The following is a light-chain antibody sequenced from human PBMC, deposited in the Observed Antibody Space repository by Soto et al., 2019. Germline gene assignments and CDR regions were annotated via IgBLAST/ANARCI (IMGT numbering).Light chain of an antibody. CDR3: QSYDSSQSGVV. V-gene: IGLV1-40*01. CDR2: GNS. CDR1: SSNIGAGYD. J-gene: IGLJ2*01. Sequence: QSVLTQPPSVSGAPGQRVTISCTGSSSNIGAGYDVHWYQQLPGTARKLLIYGNSNRPSGVPDRFSGSKSGTSASLAITGLQAEDEADYYCQSYDSSQSGVVFGGGTEVTVL.